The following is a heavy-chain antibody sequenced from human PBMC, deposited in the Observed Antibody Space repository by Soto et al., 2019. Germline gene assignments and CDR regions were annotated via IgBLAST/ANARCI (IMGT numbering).Heavy chain of an antibody. D-gene: IGHD6-19*01. V-gene: IGHV1-46*01. Sequence: ASVKVSCKASGGTFSSYAISWVRQAPGQGLEWMGIINPSGGSTSYAQKFQGRVTMTRDTSTSTVYMELSSLRSEDTAVYYCARVVKGYSSGWYFDYWGQGTLVTVSS. J-gene: IGHJ4*02. CDR2: INPSGGST. CDR3: ARVVKGYSSGWYFDY. CDR1: GGTFSSYA.